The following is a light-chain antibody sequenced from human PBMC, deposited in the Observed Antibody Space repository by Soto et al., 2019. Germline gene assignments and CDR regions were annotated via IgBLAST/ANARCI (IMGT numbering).Light chain of an antibody. CDR2: DAS. V-gene: IGKV3-11*01. CDR1: ETVFSF. Sequence: EIVLTQSPATLSLSPGERATLSCRASETVFSFLIWYQQKPGQALRLLIYDASNRATGIPARFSGSGSGTDVTLTISSLEPEDLAVDCGHQRVTWPYTCGQGTKVDIK. CDR3: HQRVTWPYT. J-gene: IGKJ2*01.